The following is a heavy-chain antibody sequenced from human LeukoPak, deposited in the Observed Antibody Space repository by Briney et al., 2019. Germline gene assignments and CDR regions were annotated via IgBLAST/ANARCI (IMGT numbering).Heavy chain of an antibody. V-gene: IGHV3-30-3*01. CDR1: GFTFSSYA. CDR2: ISYDGSNK. CDR3: ARDQLRFLGWLSQYYYYGMDV. D-gene: IGHD3-3*01. J-gene: IGHJ6*02. Sequence: GRSLRLSCAASGFTFSSYAMHWVRQAPGKGLEWVAVISYDGSNKYYADSVKGRFTISRDNSKNTLYLQMNSLRAEDTAVYYCARDQLRFLGWLSQYYYYGMDVWGQGTTVTVSS.